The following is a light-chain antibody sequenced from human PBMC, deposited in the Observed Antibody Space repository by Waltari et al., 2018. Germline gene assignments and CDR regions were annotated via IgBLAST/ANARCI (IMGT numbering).Light chain of an antibody. CDR3: QQYGGSRWT. CDR2: GTS. J-gene: IGKJ1*01. Sequence: EFVLTQSPGTLSLSPGERATLSCRASQTVYVSFSAWYQQKPGQAPRLLIYGTSRATGVPDRFSGSDSGTDFSLTITRLEPEDFAVYYCQQYGGSRWTFGQGTKVEIK. V-gene: IGKV3-20*01. CDR1: QTVYVSF.